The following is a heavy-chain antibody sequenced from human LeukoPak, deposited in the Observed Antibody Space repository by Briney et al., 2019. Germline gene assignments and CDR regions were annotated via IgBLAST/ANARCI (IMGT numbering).Heavy chain of an antibody. V-gene: IGHV3-21*01. CDR1: GFTFSSYS. D-gene: IGHD2-15*01. CDR3: ARDWWYCCGGSCYYFDY. J-gene: IGHJ4*02. CDR2: ISSSSSYI. Sequence: GGSLRLSCAASGFTFSSYSMNWVRQAPGKGLEWVSSISSSSSYIYYADSVKGRFTISRDNAKNSLYLQMNSLRAEDTAVYYCARDWWYCCGGSCYYFDYWGQGTLVTVSS.